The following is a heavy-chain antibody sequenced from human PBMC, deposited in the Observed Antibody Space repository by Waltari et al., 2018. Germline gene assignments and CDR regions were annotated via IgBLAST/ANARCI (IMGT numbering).Heavy chain of an antibody. CDR2: INWNSGTI. Sequence: VHLVESGGGLVRPGRSLRLSCAASGFIFADYGMDWVRQAPGKGLEGAAGINWNSGTIHYADSVKGRFTISRDNAENSLYLQMNSLTTEDTAVYYCTKDMDGATAMAPRLDFWGQGTLVTVSS. CDR3: TKDMDGATAMAPRLDF. CDR1: GFIFADYG. J-gene: IGHJ4*02. D-gene: IGHD5-18*01. V-gene: IGHV3-9*01.